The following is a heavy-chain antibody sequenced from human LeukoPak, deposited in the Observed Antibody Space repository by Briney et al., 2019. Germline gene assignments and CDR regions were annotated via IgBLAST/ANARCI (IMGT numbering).Heavy chain of an antibody. CDR1: GGSFSGYY. D-gene: IGHD3-22*01. CDR3: ARLPGVNYYDSSGYYYGDYYYYYMDV. Sequence: SETLSLTCAVYGGSFSGYYWSWIRQPPGKGLEWIGEINHSGSTNYNPSLKSRVTISVDTSKNQFSLKLSSVTAADTAVYYCARLPGVNYYDSSGYYYGDYYYYYMDVWGKGTTVTISS. V-gene: IGHV4-34*01. J-gene: IGHJ6*03. CDR2: INHSGST.